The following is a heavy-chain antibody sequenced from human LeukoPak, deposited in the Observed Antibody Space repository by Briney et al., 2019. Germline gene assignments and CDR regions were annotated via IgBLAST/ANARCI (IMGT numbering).Heavy chain of an antibody. V-gene: IGHV4-59*08. Sequence: PSETLSLTCTVSDDSVSSHYWNWIRQPPGKGLEFIGWVHYSGDTDYNPSLKSRVTISLDTSDSQFALKVKSVIAADTAVYYCARASAVAQVGGYSYHPLDVWGQGTTVTVSS. CDR3: ARASAVAQVGGYSYHPLDV. D-gene: IGHD5-18*01. J-gene: IGHJ6*02. CDR1: DDSVSSHY. CDR2: VHYSGDT.